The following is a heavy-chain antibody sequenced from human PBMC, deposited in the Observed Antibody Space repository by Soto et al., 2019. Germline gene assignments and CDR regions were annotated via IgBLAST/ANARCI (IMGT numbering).Heavy chain of an antibody. Sequence: GESLKISCKGSGYSFTSYWIGWVRQMPGKGLEWMGIIYPGDSDTGYSPSFQGQVTISADKSISTAYLQWSSLKASDTAMYYCASLEVGGGYDDYYYGMDVWGQGTTVTVSS. CDR3: ASLEVGGGYDDYYYGMDV. CDR1: GYSFTSYW. D-gene: IGHD5-12*01. CDR2: IYPGDSDT. V-gene: IGHV5-51*01. J-gene: IGHJ6*02.